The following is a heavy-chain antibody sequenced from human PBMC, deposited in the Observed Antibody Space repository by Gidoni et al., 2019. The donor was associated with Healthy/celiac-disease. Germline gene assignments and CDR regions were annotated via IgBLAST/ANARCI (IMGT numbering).Heavy chain of an antibody. V-gene: IGHV3-9*01. Sequence: EVQLVESGGGLVQPGRSLRLSCAASGFTFDDYAMHWVRQAPGKGLEWVSGISWNSGSIGYADSVKGRFTISRDNAKNSLYLQMNSLRAEDTALYYCAKDTIAAAVAGYYGMDVWGQGTTVTVSS. D-gene: IGHD6-13*01. CDR3: AKDTIAAAVAGYYGMDV. CDR2: ISWNSGSI. J-gene: IGHJ6*02. CDR1: GFTFDDYA.